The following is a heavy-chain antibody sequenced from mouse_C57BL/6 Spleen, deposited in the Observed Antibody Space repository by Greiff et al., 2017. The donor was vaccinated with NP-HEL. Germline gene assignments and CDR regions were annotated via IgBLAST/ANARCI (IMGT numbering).Heavy chain of an antibody. J-gene: IGHJ3*01. V-gene: IGHV7-3*01. CDR1: GFAFTDYY. Sequence: EVHLVESGGGLVQPGGSLSLSCAASGFAFTDYYMSWVRQPPGKALEWLGFIRNKANGYTTEYSASVKGRFTISRDNSQSILYLQMNALRAEDSATYYCARYGNPGFAYWGQGTLVTVSA. CDR2: IRNKANGYTT. D-gene: IGHD2-1*01. CDR3: ARYGNPGFAY.